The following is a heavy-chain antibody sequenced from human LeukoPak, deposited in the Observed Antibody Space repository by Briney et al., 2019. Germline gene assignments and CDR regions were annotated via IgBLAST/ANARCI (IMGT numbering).Heavy chain of an antibody. J-gene: IGHJ6*02. CDR3: ANIRVRAAPRYYYYGMDV. CDR1: GFTFSSYA. CDR2: ISGSGGST. D-gene: IGHD6-6*01. V-gene: IGHV3-23*01. Sequence: PGGSLRLSCAASGFTFSSYAMSWVRQAPGKGLEWVSAISGSGGSTYYADSVKGRFTNSRDNSKNTLYLQMNSLRAEDTAVYYCANIRVRAAPRYYYYGMDVWGQGTTVTVSS.